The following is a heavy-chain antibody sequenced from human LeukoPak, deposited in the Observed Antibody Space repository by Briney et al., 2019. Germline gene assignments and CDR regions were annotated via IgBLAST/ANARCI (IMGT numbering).Heavy chain of an antibody. J-gene: IGHJ6*02. D-gene: IGHD3-3*01. CDR3: ARDRRYDFWSGYQPPNGMDV. V-gene: IGHV4-31*03. CDR2: IYYSGST. CDR1: GGSISSGGYY. Sequence: SETLSLTCTVSGGSISSGGYYWSWIRQHPGKGLEWIGYIYYSGSTYYNPSLKSRVTISVDTSKNQFSLKLSSVTAADTAVHYCARDRRYDFWSGYQPPNGMDVWGQGTTVTVSS.